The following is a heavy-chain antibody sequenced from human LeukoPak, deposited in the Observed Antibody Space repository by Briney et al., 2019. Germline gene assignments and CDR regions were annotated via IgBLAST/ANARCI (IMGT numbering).Heavy chain of an antibody. J-gene: IGHJ3*01. CDR3: SSGNSHAFDF. CDR1: GFTFSSYW. Sequence: GGSLTLSCAASGFTFSSYWMHWVRQAPGKGLVWVSRINSDGSSTSYADSVKGRFTISRDNANNTLYLQMNNLRAEDTAVYYCSSGNSHAFDFWGQGTMVTVSS. V-gene: IGHV3-74*01. CDR2: INSDGSST. D-gene: IGHD4-23*01.